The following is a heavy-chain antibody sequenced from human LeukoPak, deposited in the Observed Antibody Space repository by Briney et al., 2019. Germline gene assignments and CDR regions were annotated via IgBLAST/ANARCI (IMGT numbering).Heavy chain of an antibody. J-gene: IGHJ4*02. D-gene: IGHD6-19*01. CDR2: IYSDGST. Sequence: GGSLRLSCAASGFTVSSNYMNWVRQAPGKGLEWVSVIYSDGSTYYADSVKGRFTISRDNSKNTLYLQMSSLRAEDTAVYYCARLTVSGQFDYWGQGTLVTVSS. CDR1: GFTVSSNY. CDR3: ARLTVSGQFDY. V-gene: IGHV3-66*01.